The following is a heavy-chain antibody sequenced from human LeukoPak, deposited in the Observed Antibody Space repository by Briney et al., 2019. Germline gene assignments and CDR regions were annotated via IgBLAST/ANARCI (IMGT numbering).Heavy chain of an antibody. V-gene: IGHV3-21*01. CDR1: GFTFSSYS. CDR3: ARDSRSGSSVALDY. J-gene: IGHJ4*02. Sequence: PGGSLRLSCAASGFTFSSYSMNWVRQAPGKGLEWVSSISSSSSYIYCADSVKGRFTISRDNAKNSLYLQMNSLRAEDTAVYYCARDSRSGSSVALDYWGQGTLVTVSS. CDR2: ISSSSSYI. D-gene: IGHD3-10*01.